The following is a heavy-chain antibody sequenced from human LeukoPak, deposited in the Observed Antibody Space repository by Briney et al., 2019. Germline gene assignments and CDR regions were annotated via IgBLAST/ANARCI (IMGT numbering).Heavy chain of an antibody. D-gene: IGHD1-26*01. CDR3: AKSDGGGYRGLIDY. V-gene: IGHV3-23*01. CDR1: GFIFSTYA. Sequence: GGSLRLSCVASGFIFSTYAMGWVRQAPGKALEWVSSLSASGGDTFYADSVKGRFTISRDNSRNTLYLQLTGLRAEDTAVYYCAKSDGGGYRGLIDYWGQGTLVTVSS. J-gene: IGHJ4*02. CDR2: LSASGGDT.